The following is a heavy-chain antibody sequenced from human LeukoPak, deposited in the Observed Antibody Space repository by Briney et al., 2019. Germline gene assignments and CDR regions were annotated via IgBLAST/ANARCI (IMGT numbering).Heavy chain of an antibody. CDR2: INHSGST. D-gene: IGHD2-2*01. J-gene: IGHJ4*02. CDR3: ARGYCSSTSCYYFDY. Sequence: SETLSLTCAVYGGSSSGYYWSWIRQPPGKGLEWIGEINHSGSTNYNPSLKSRVTISVDTSKNQFSLKLSSVTAADTAVYYCARGYCSSTSCYYFDYWGQGTLVTVSS. V-gene: IGHV4-34*01. CDR1: GGSSSGYY.